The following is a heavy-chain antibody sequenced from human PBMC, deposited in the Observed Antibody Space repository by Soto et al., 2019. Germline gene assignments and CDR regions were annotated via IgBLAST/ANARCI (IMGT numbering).Heavy chain of an antibody. CDR3: AKLSCTSSTCYFPGWFDP. CDR1: GDSISGGASF. Sequence: SETLSLTCTVSGDSISGGASFWSWIRQPPGKGLEWIANVYYSGNSYYNPSLKSRLTISVDTTKNQFSLQLKSMTAADTAVYYFAKLSCTSSTCYFPGWFDPWGQGTLVTVSS. V-gene: IGHV4-31*03. D-gene: IGHD2-2*01. CDR2: VYYSGNS. J-gene: IGHJ5*02.